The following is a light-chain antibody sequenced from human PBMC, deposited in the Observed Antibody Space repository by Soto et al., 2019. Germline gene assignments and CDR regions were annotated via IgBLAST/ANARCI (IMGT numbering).Light chain of an antibody. CDR2: GAS. CDR3: QRYNKWPQT. Sequence: EIVMTQSPATLSVSPGEGATLSCRASQSITSDLAWYQHKPGQTPRLLIHGASNRATGIPARFSGVGSGTEFTLTISSLQSEDFGVYYCQRYNKWPQTFGQGTQLEIK. J-gene: IGKJ5*01. CDR1: QSITSD. V-gene: IGKV3-15*01.